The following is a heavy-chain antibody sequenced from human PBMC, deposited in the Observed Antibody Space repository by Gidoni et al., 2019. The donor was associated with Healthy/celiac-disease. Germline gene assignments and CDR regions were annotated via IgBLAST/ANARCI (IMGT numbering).Heavy chain of an antibody. Sequence: QVQLVQSGAVVKKPGGSVKVSCKTSGYTFTSYGISWVGQAPRQGLEWMGWSSTYNVDTSTSTAYMERRSLRSDDTAVYYCARDRDEYYYNSSDDSDYWGQGTLVTVSS. CDR1: GYTFTSYG. J-gene: IGHJ4*02. D-gene: IGHD3-22*01. CDR2: SSTYNV. V-gene: IGHV1-18*01. CDR3: ARDRDEYYYNSSDDSDY.